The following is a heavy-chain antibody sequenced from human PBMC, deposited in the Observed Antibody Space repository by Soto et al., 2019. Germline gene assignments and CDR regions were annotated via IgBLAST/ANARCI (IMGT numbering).Heavy chain of an antibody. Sequence: ASVKVSCKASGGTLSSYAISWVRQAPGQGLEWMGGIIPIFGTANYAQKFQGRVTITADESTSTAYMELSSLRSEDTAVYCCARAEMATRADYYYGMDVWGQGTTVTVSS. CDR2: IIPIFGTA. J-gene: IGHJ6*02. CDR3: ARAEMATRADYYYGMDV. D-gene: IGHD5-12*01. V-gene: IGHV1-69*13. CDR1: GGTLSSYA.